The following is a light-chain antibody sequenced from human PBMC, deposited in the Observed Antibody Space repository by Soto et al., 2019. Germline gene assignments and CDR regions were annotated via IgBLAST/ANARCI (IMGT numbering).Light chain of an antibody. J-gene: IGKJ4*01. V-gene: IGKV3D-15*01. CDR3: QQYYSYPFT. CDR2: DAS. CDR1: QSVSSR. Sequence: EIVLTQSPGTLSLSPGERATLSCRASQSVSSRLAWYQQKPGQPPRLLIYDASNRATGIPARFSGSGSGTDFTLTISCLQSEDFATYYCQQYYSYPFTFGGGTKVDIK.